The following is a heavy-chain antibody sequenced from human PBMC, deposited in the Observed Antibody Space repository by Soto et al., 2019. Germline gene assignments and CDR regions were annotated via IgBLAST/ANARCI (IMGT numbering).Heavy chain of an antibody. Sequence: QVQLVESGGGVVQPGRSLRLSCAASGFTFSNHAMHWVRQPPGKGLEWVAAVPYDGSNEYYADSVKGRFTISRDNSKNTLYLQMNSLRADDTAVYYCARSVGGEGWAPGYWGQGTLVTVSS. CDR2: VPYDGSNE. D-gene: IGHD3-16*01. CDR3: ARSVGGEGWAPGY. CDR1: GFTFSNHA. J-gene: IGHJ4*02. V-gene: IGHV3-30*03.